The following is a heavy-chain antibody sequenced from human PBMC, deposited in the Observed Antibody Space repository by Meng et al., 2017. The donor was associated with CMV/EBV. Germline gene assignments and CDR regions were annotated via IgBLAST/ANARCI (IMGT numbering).Heavy chain of an antibody. CDR1: GFTFSSYG. J-gene: IGHJ6*02. Sequence: GESLKISCAASGFTFSSYGMHWVRQAPGKGLEWVAVIWYDGSNKYYADSVKGRFTISRDNSKNTLYLQMNSLRAEDTAVYYCAKDCFIGYCSSTSYYYYYGMDVWGQGTTVTVSS. CDR2: IWYDGSNK. D-gene: IGHD2-2*01. CDR3: AKDCFIGYCSSTSYYYYYGMDV. V-gene: IGHV3-33*06.